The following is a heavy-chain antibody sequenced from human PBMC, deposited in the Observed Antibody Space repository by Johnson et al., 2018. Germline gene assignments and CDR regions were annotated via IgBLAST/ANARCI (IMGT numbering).Heavy chain of an antibody. J-gene: IGHJ1*01. CDR2: ISYDGSNK. V-gene: IGHV3-30*03. Sequence: QVQLVESGGGVVQPGRSLRLSCAASGFTFSAYGMHWVRQAPGKGLEWVAVISYDGSNKYYADSVKGRFTISRDNAKNSLHLQMNRLRAEGTAVDYCARSQSAYYGDYVGAEYFQHWGQGTLVTVSS. D-gene: IGHD4-17*01. CDR3: ARSQSAYYGDYVGAEYFQH. CDR1: GFTFSAYG.